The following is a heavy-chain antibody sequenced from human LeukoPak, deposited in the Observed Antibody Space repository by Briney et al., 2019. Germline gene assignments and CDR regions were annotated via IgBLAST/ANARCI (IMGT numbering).Heavy chain of an antibody. CDR2: IWYDGSNK. D-gene: IGHD4-23*01. CDR3: ARAAGGGDA. V-gene: IGHV3-33*01. Sequence: GRSLRLSCAASGFTFSSYGMHWVRQAPGKGLEWVAVIWYDGSNKYYADSVKGRFTISRDNSKNTLYLQMNSLRAEDTAVCYCARAAGGGDAWGQGTLVTVSS. J-gene: IGHJ5*02. CDR1: GFTFSSYG.